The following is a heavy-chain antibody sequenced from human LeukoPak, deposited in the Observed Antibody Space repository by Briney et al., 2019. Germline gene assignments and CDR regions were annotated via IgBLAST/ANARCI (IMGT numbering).Heavy chain of an antibody. J-gene: IGHJ6*03. D-gene: IGHD6-19*01. CDR3: ARTGYSSGWSGGIYYYFYMDV. V-gene: IGHV3-11*01. CDR1: GFTFSDYY. CDR2: ISSSGSTT. Sequence: TGGSLRLSCAASGFTFSDYYISWIRQAPGKGLEWISYISSSGSTTYYTDSVKSRFTVSRDNAKNSLYLQMNSLRAEDTAVYYCARTGYSSGWSGGIYYYFYMDVWGQGTTVTVSS.